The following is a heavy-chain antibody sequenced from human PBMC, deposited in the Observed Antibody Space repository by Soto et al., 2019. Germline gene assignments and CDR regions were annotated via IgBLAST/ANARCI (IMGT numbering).Heavy chain of an antibody. V-gene: IGHV1-58*02. CDR3: AAGSITMVRGVMGDAFDI. Sequence: ASVKVSCKASGFTFTISAMQWVRQARGQRLEWIGWIVVGSGNTNYAQKFQERVTITRDMSTSTAYMELSSLRSEDTAVYYCAAGSITMVRGVMGDAFDIWGQGTMVTVSS. CDR2: IVVGSGNT. J-gene: IGHJ3*02. D-gene: IGHD3-10*01. CDR1: GFTFTISA.